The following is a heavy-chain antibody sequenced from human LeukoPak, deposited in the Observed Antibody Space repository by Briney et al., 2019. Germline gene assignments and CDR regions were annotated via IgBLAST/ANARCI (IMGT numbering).Heavy chain of an antibody. CDR3: ARGAIGYCSSTSCYFDF. J-gene: IGHJ4*02. Sequence: GSLRLSCAASGFTFSSYWMHWVRQAPGKGLVWVSRINTDGSSTTYADSVKGRFTISRDNAKNTLYLQMNSLRTDDTAVYYCARGAIGYCSSTSCYFDFWGRGTLVTVSS. V-gene: IGHV3-74*01. CDR2: INTDGSST. D-gene: IGHD2-2*01. CDR1: GFTFSSYW.